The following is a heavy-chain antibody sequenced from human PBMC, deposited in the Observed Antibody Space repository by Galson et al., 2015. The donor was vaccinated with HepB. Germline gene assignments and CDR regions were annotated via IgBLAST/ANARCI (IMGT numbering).Heavy chain of an antibody. V-gene: IGHV1-46*03. J-gene: IGHJ6*02. Sequence: SVKVSCKASGYTFTSYYMHWVRQAPRQGLEWMGIINPSGGSTSYAQKFQGRVTMTRDTSTSTVYMELSSLRSEDTAVYYCASEGGDTAMVADYYGMDVWGQGTTVTVSS. CDR2: INPSGGST. D-gene: IGHD5-18*01. CDR1: GYTFTSYY. CDR3: ASEGGDTAMVADYYGMDV.